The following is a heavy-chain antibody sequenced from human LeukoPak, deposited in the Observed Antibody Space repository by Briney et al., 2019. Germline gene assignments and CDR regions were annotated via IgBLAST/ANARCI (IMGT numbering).Heavy chain of an antibody. CDR1: GFTFSSYA. CDR3: ARSQFDP. Sequence: PGGSLRLSCAASGFTFSSYAMHWVRQAPGKGLEWAAVISYDGSNKYYADSVKGRFTISRDNSKNTLYLQMNSLRAEDTAVYYCARSQFDPWGQGTLVTVSS. J-gene: IGHJ5*02. V-gene: IGHV3-30*01. CDR2: ISYDGSNK.